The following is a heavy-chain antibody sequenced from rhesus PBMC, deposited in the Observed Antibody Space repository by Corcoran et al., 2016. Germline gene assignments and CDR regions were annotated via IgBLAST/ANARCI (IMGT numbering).Heavy chain of an antibody. J-gene: IGHJ4*01. CDR3: ARGRTGGLWDY. Sequence: QLQLQESGPGLVKPSETLSLTCAVSGGSISSSNWWSWIRQPSGKGLEWIGLISGSEGSTSDNPSLKSRVTISKDTSKNQFSLKLSSVTAADTAVYYGARGRTGGLWDYWGQGVLVTVSS. CDR2: ISGSEGST. CDR1: GGSISSSNW. D-gene: IGHD3-34*01. V-gene: IGHV4-57*02.